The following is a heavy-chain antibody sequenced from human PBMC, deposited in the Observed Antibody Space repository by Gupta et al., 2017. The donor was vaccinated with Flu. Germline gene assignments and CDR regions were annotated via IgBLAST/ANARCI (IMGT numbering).Heavy chain of an antibody. D-gene: IGHD2-15*01. CDR3: ARDLRGGNQHWYFDL. Sequence: EVRLVESGGGLVKPGGSLRLSCVGSGFTFSSYSMTWVRQAPGRGLEWVASTDTYRNYINYADSVKGRFAISRDNVRNSLYLQMNSLGADDTAVYYCARDLRGGNQHWYFDLWGHGTLVTVDS. J-gene: IGHJ2*01. CDR1: GFTFSSYS. CDR2: TDTYRNYI. V-gene: IGHV3-21*06.